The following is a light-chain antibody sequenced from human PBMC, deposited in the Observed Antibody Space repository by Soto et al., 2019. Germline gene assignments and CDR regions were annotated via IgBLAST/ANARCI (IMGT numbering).Light chain of an antibody. CDR2: GAS. V-gene: IGKV3-20*01. CDR3: QKYGSSPTWT. Sequence: EIVLTQSPGTLSLSPGERATLSCRASQSVSSSYLAWYQQKPGQAPRLLIYGASSRATGIPDRFSGSGSGTDFTRTISRLEPEDVSVYYCQKYGSSPTWTFGQGTRVEVK. CDR1: QSVSSSY. J-gene: IGKJ1*01.